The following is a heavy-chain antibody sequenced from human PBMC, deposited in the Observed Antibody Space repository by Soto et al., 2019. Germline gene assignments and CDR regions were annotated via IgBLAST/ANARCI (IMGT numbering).Heavy chain of an antibody. CDR3: ARMTYYDILTGYYVEYYYYGMDV. V-gene: IGHV1-69*01. Sequence: QVQLVQSGAEVKKPGSSVKVSCKASGGTFSSYAISWVRQAPGQGLEWMGGIIPIFGTANYAQKFQGRVTITADESTSTAYMELSSLRSEDTAVYYCARMTYYDILTGYYVEYYYYGMDVWAKGPRSPSP. CDR1: GGTFSSYA. CDR2: IIPIFGTA. J-gene: IGHJ6*02. D-gene: IGHD3-9*01.